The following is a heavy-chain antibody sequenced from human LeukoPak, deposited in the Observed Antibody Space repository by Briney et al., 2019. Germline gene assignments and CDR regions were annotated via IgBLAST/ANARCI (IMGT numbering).Heavy chain of an antibody. CDR1: GFTVSSNY. Sequence: PGGSLRLSCAASGFTVSSNYMSWVRQAPGKGLEWVSVIYSGGSTYYADSVKGRFTISRDNSKNTLYLQMNSLRAEDTAVYYCAKFGGYYYGSGLDYWGQGTLVTVSS. D-gene: IGHD3-10*01. J-gene: IGHJ4*02. V-gene: IGHV3-53*05. CDR3: AKFGGYYYGSGLDY. CDR2: IYSGGST.